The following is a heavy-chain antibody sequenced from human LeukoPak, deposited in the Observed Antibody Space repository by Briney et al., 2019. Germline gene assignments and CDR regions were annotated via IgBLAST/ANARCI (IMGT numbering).Heavy chain of an antibody. D-gene: IGHD6-19*01. J-gene: IGHJ6*03. CDR1: GYTFTSYD. V-gene: IGHV1-8*03. CDR3: ARGRAVAGHGYYYYYYYMDV. CDR2: MNPNSGNT. Sequence: WASVKVSCKASGYTFTSYDINWVRQATGQGLEWMGWMNPNSGNTGYAQKFQGRVTITRNTSISTAYMELSSLRSEDTAVYYCARGRAVAGHGYYYYYYYMDVWGKGTTVTVSS.